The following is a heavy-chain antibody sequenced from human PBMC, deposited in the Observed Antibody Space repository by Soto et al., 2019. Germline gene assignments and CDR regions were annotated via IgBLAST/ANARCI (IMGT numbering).Heavy chain of an antibody. Sequence: QLQLQESGPGLVKPSETLSLTCTVSSAPVSSSTYTWGWIRQPPGKGLEWIGSIYYSGSTYYNPSLHRRVPPSVDTPKNRFSLNVTSVTAADTAVYYCARLHGYCISSSCHGHYAMDVWGHGTTVTVSS. V-gene: IGHV4-39*01. D-gene: IGHD2-2*01. CDR2: IYYSGST. J-gene: IGHJ6*02. CDR3: ARLHGYCISSSCHGHYAMDV. CDR1: SAPVSSSTYT.